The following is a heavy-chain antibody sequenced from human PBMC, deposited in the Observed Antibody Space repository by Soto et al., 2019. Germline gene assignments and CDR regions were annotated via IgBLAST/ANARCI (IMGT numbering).Heavy chain of an antibody. J-gene: IGHJ4*02. CDR3: AKDRLYKSVAVTRIDY. Sequence: GGSLRLSCAASGFTFSSYGMHWVRQAPGKGLEWVAIISFDGSNKFYADSVKGRFTISRDNSKNTLSLQMSSLRTEDTAVYYCAKDRLYKSVAVTRIDYWGQGTLVTVSS. D-gene: IGHD6-19*01. V-gene: IGHV3-30*18. CDR2: ISFDGSNK. CDR1: GFTFSSYG.